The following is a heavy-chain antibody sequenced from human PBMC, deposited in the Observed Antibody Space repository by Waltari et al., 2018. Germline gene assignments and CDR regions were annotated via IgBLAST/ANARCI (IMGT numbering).Heavy chain of an antibody. CDR2: IYSGGST. CDR1: GFTFSSYA. V-gene: IGHV3-23*03. J-gene: IGHJ1*01. D-gene: IGHD6-25*01. CDR3: GREAVTTAEQPSAGLPRTPHSGLTPQKPDQH. Sequence: GFTFSSYAMSWVRQAPGKGLEWVSVIYSGGSTYYADSVKGRFTISRDNSKNTLYLQMNSLRAEDTAVYYCGREAVTTAEQPSAGLPRTPHSGLTPQKPDQHWGQGTLVTVSS.